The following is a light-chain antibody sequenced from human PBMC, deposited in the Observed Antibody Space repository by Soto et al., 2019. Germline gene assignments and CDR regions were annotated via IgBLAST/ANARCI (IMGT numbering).Light chain of an antibody. V-gene: IGKV1-5*03. CDR1: QTISSW. CDR2: KAS. J-gene: IGKJ5*01. CDR3: QQRLSWHIT. Sequence: DIQMTQSPSTLSGSVGDRVTITCRASQTISSWLAWYQQKPGKAPKLLIYKASTLKSGVPSRFSGSGSGTEFTLTISSLQPDDFAVYYCQQRLSWHITFGQGTRLEIK.